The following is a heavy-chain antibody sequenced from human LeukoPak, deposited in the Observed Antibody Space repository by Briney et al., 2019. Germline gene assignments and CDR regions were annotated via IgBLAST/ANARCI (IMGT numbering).Heavy chain of an antibody. CDR2: IYYSGST. D-gene: IGHD4-17*01. CDR1: GGSISSYY. J-gene: IGHJ4*02. Sequence: SETLSLTCTVSGGSISSYYWSWIRQPPGKGLEWIGYIYYSGSTNYNPSLKSRVTISVDTSKSQFSLKLSSVTAADTAVYYCARAHGDYLFDYWGQGTLVTVSS. V-gene: IGHV4-59*01. CDR3: ARAHGDYLFDY.